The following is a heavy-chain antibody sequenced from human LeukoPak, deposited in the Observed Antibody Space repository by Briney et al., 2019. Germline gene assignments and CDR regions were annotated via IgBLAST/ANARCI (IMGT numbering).Heavy chain of an antibody. V-gene: IGHV3-64D*06. CDR1: GFTFSSYA. CDR2: IRSNGGST. J-gene: IGHJ4*02. D-gene: IGHD2-2*01. CDR3: VKGGGYCSSTSCPPPYYFDY. Sequence: PGGSLRLSCLASGFTFSSYAIHWVRQAPGKGLEYFSAIRSNGGSTYYADSVKGRFTISRDNSKNTLYLQMSSLRAEDTAVYYCVKGGGYCSSTSCPPPYYFDYWGQGTLVTVSS.